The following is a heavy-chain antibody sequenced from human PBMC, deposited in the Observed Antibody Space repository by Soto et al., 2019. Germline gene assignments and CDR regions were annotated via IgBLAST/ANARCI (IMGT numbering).Heavy chain of an antibody. Sequence: SVKVSCKASGGTFSSYAISWVRQAPGQGLEWMGGIIPIFGTANYAQKFQGRVTITADESTSTAYMELSSLRSEDTAVYYCARPQLLDSGSHYYYGMDVWGQGTTVTVSS. CDR1: GGTFSSYA. CDR3: ARPQLLDSGSHYYYGMDV. V-gene: IGHV1-69*13. J-gene: IGHJ6*02. D-gene: IGHD2-2*01. CDR2: IIPIFGTA.